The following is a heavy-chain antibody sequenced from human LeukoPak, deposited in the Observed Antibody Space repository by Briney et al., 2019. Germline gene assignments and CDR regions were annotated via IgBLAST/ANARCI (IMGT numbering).Heavy chain of an antibody. CDR1: GGSISSYY. CDR3: ARDRYCSSTSCYGGWFDP. V-gene: IGHV4-59*01. Sequence: PSETLSLTCTVSGGSISSYYWSWIRQPPGKGLEWIGYIYYSGSTNYNPSPKSRVTISVDTSKNQFSLKLSSVTAADTAVYYCARDRYCSSTSCYGGWFDPWGQGTLVTVSS. CDR2: IYYSGST. J-gene: IGHJ5*02. D-gene: IGHD2-2*01.